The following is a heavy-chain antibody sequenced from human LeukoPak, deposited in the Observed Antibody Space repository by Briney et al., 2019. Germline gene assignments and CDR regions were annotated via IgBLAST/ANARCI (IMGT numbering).Heavy chain of an antibody. V-gene: IGHV4-59*08. J-gene: IGHJ3*02. Sequence: SETLSLTCTVSGGSINTYYWSWIRQPPGKGLEWIGYIYYSGGDMNYNPSLKSRLTISVDTSKNHISLMLTSMTAADTAVYYCARQPAATAAFDIWAQGTMVTVSS. CDR1: GGSINTYY. CDR2: IYYSGGDM. CDR3: ARQPAATAAFDI. D-gene: IGHD5-18*01.